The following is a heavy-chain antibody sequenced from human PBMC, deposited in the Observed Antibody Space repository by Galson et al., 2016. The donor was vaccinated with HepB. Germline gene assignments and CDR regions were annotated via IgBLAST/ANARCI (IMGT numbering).Heavy chain of an antibody. CDR2: IRADNGNT. J-gene: IGHJ4*02. Sequence: QSGAEVKKPGASVTISCKTSGYTFTGFGIVWVRQAPGQGLEWMGWIRADNGNTVYAKRLQGRVTMTTDTSTTTGYTELTSLTSDDTAFYYCARAGLCSGGLCYSEGVDYWGQGTLVTVSS. D-gene: IGHD2-15*01. V-gene: IGHV1-18*01. CDR3: ARAGLCSGGLCYSEGVDY. CDR1: GYTFTGFG.